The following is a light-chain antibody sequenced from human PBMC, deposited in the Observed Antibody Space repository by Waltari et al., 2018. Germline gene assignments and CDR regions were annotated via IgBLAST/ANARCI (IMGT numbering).Light chain of an antibody. Sequence: QAVVTQEPSLTVSPGGTVTLTCGSSTGAVTSGHYPYWFQQTPGQVPRTLIYDTSNKHSWTPSRFSGSLLGGKAALTLSGAQPEDEAEYYCLLCYSGARWLFGGGTKLSVL. V-gene: IGLV7-46*01. CDR1: TGAVTSGHY. CDR3: LLCYSGARWL. J-gene: IGLJ3*02. CDR2: DTS.